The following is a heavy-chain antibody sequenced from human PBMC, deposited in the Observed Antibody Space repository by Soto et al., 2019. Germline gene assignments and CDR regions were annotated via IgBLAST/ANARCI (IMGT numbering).Heavy chain of an antibody. J-gene: IGHJ4*02. Sequence: PGGSLRLSCAASGFTFSNFAMSWVRQAPGKGLEWVSAISGTGSNTYYADSVKGRFTISRDNSKNTLYLQMDSLRAEDTAVYYCAKGRGYCTSTSCHVGSDYWGQGTLVTVSS. V-gene: IGHV3-23*01. D-gene: IGHD2-2*01. CDR2: ISGTGSNT. CDR3: AKGRGYCTSTSCHVGSDY. CDR1: GFTFSNFA.